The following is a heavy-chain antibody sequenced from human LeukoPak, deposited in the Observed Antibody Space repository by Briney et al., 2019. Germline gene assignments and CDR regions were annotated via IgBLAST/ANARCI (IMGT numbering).Heavy chain of an antibody. Sequence: GGPLRLSCAAAGFSFSSYGMHCVRQAPGKGLEKVAVISYAGSNKYSADSVKGRFTISRDNSKNTLYLQMNSLRAEDTAVYYCAKGGPHYDILTGYAYYYYGMDVWGQGTTVTVSS. J-gene: IGHJ6*02. CDR1: GFSFSSYG. D-gene: IGHD3-9*01. V-gene: IGHV3-30*18. CDR2: ISYAGSNK. CDR3: AKGGPHYDILTGYAYYYYGMDV.